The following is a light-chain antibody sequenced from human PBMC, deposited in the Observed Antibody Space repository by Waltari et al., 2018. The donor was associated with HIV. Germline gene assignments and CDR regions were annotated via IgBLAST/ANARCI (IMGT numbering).Light chain of an antibody. CDR1: SPNIGNNY. J-gene: IGLJ3*02. CDR2: DNK. Sequence: QSVLTQPPSVSAAPGQRVTIPCPGSSPNIGNNYVSWYQHLPGAAPKPLIYDNKNRPSGIPDRFSGSKSGTSATLVITGLQTGDEADYYCGTWDSSLSAVFGGGTKLTVL. CDR3: GTWDSSLSAV. V-gene: IGLV1-51*01.